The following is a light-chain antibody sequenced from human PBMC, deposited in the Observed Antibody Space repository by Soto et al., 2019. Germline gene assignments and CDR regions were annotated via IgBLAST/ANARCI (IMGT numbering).Light chain of an antibody. CDR2: DVS. V-gene: IGLV2-14*01. J-gene: IGLJ1*01. CDR3: SSYSSTTTRV. CDR1: SNDIGGYNY. Sequence: QSVLTQPASVSGSPGQSITISCTGTSNDIGGYNYVSWYQQHPGKAPKLMIFDVSNRPSGVSYRFSGSKSGNTASLTISGLQAEDEADYYCSSYSSTTTRVFGTGTKVTVL.